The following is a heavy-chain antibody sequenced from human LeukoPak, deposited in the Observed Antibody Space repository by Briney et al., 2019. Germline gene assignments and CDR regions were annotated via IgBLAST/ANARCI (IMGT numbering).Heavy chain of an antibody. D-gene: IGHD6-6*01. Sequence: GGSLRLSCAASGFTFSSYSMNWVRQAPGKGLEWVSSISSSSSYIYYADSVKGRFTISRDNAKNSLYLQMNSLRAEDTAVYYCASLRTYSSSLYYDYWGQGTLVTVSS. J-gene: IGHJ4*02. V-gene: IGHV3-21*01. CDR3: ASLRTYSSSLYYDY. CDR2: ISSSSSYI. CDR1: GFTFSSYS.